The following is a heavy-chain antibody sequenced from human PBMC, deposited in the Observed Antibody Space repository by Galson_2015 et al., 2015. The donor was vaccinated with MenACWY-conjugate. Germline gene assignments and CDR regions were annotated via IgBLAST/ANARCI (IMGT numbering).Heavy chain of an antibody. CDR1: GDSVSSISAA. V-gene: IGHV6-1*01. D-gene: IGHD6-13*01. CDR2: TYYRSRWHN. CDR3: ARGVTRTSGTINWYFDF. J-gene: IGHJ2*01. Sequence: CAISGDSVSSISAAWTWIRQSPSRGLEWLGRTYYRSRWHNDYAVSVKSRITINPDTSRNQLSLQLSSVTPEDTAVYYCARGVTRTSGTINWYFDFWGRGTLVTVSS.